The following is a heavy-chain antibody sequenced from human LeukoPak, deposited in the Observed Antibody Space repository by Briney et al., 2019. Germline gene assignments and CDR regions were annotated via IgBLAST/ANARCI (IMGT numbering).Heavy chain of an antibody. CDR2: IYYSGST. Sequence: SETLSLTCTVSGDSISSSSYYWGWIRQPPGKGLEWIGSIYYSGSTYYNPSLKSRVTMSVDTSKNQFSLKLSSVTAADTAVYYCARGGPFPLWGQGTMVTVSS. V-gene: IGHV4-39*07. CDR1: GDSISSSSYY. CDR3: ARGGPFPL. J-gene: IGHJ3*01.